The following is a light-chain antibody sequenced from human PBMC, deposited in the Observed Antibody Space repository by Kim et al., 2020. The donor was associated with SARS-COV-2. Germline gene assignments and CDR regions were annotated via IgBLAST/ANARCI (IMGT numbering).Light chain of an antibody. CDR3: QLYATALGWT. CDR2: GAS. J-gene: IGKJ1*01. Sequence: EIVLTQSPGTLSLSPGERATLSCRASQSIDSTYLAWYQQKPGQAPRLLIYGASSRATGIPDRFRGSGSGTDFTLTISRLEPEDFAVYYCQLYATALGWTFVEGSKVDIK. CDR1: QSIDSTY. V-gene: IGKV3-20*01.